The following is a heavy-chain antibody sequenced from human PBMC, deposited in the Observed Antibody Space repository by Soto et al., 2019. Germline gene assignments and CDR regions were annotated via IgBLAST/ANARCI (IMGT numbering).Heavy chain of an antibody. CDR1: GFTFSSYA. D-gene: IGHD2-15*01. CDR2: ISGSGGST. Sequence: GGSLRLSCAASGFTFSSYAMSWVRQAPGKGLEWVSAISGSGGSTYYADSVKGRFTISRDNSKNTLYLQMNSLRAEDTAVYYCAKDLRWRGSQTAVGYGMDVWGQGTTVTVSS. CDR3: AKDLRWRGSQTAVGYGMDV. J-gene: IGHJ6*02. V-gene: IGHV3-23*01.